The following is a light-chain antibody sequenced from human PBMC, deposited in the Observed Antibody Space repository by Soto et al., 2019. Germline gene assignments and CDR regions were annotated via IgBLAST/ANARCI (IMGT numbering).Light chain of an antibody. Sequence: ENVLTQSPGTLSLSPGERATLSCSASQTVISGYLAWYQKIPGQAPRLLIYGASNRATGIPDRFRDSGSGTDFTLIISRLEAEYSAVYYCQQYGGLPLTVGGGNKVEIK. CDR1: QTVISGY. V-gene: IGKV3-20*01. CDR2: GAS. CDR3: QQYGGLPLT. J-gene: IGKJ4*01.